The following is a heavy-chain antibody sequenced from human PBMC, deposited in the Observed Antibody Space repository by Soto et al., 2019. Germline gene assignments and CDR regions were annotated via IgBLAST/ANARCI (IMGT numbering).Heavy chain of an antibody. Sequence: QVQLVESGGGVVQPGRSLRLSCAASGFTFSSYAMHWVRQAPGKGLEGVAVMSYDGSNKYYADSVKGRFTISRDNSKNTLYLQMNSLRAEDTAVYHCARDKSPYSSGWHNRHFDYWGQGTLVTVSS. J-gene: IGHJ4*02. V-gene: IGHV3-30-3*01. D-gene: IGHD6-19*01. CDR2: MSYDGSNK. CDR1: GFTFSSYA. CDR3: ARDKSPYSSGWHNRHFDY.